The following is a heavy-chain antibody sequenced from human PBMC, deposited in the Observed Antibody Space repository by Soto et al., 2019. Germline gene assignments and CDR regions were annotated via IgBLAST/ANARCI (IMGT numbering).Heavy chain of an antibody. V-gene: IGHV2-5*02. CDR1: GFSLSTSGVG. CDR2: IYWDDDK. J-gene: IGHJ5*02. D-gene: IGHD3-10*01. CDR3: ARTLWFGELT. Sequence: QITLKESGPTLVKPTQTLTLTCTFSGFSLSTSGVGVNWIRQPPGKALEWLAVIYWDDDKRYSPSLKSRLTITKATSKNQVVLTMTNMDPVDTATYYCARTLWFGELTWGQGTLVTVSS.